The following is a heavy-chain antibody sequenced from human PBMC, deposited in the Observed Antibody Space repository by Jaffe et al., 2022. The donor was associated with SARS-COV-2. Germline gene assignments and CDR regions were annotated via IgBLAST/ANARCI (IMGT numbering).Heavy chain of an antibody. CDR2: IYHTGNT. CDR1: GYSISSGYY. Sequence: QVQLQESGPGLVKPSETLSLPCTVSGYSISSGYYWGWIRQPPGKGLEWIGSIYHTGNTYYNPSLKNRVAISVDTSKNQFSLRLSNVTGADTAVYYCAREETRSSDWLVPASGRGEYYFDYWGQGTPVTVSS. CDR3: AREETRSSDWLVPASGRGEYYFDY. V-gene: IGHV4-38-2*02. J-gene: IGHJ4*02. D-gene: IGHD6-19*01.